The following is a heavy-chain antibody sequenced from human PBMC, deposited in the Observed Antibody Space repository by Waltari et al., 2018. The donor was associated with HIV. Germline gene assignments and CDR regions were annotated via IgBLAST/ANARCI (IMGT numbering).Heavy chain of an antibody. J-gene: IGHJ6*02. CDR1: GFTFSRYD. Sequence: QVQLVASGGGVVQPGKSLRLSCAASGFTFSRYDMHWVRQAPGKGREWVAVIAYDGSNKYSAYSVKGRFTISRDNSKHTLYLQMNSLRAEDTAMYYCARDTHYGMDVWGQGTTVTVSS. CDR2: IAYDGSNK. V-gene: IGHV3-30-3*01. CDR3: ARDTHYGMDV.